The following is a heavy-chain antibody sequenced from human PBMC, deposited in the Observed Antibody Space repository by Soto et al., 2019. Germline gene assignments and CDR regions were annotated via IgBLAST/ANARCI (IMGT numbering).Heavy chain of an antibody. J-gene: IGHJ3*01. V-gene: IGHV1-2*02. D-gene: IGHD6-19*01. Sequence: QVQLVQSGAEVKKPGASVKVSCKASGYIFTAYYMNWVRQAPGQGLEWMGWINPASGGTNYVQKFQGRVTMTTDPSISTAYMELSSLRSDDTAVYYCARDYSAGAGASDFWGQGTMVIVSS. CDR3: ARDYSAGAGASDF. CDR1: GYIFTAYY. CDR2: INPASGGT.